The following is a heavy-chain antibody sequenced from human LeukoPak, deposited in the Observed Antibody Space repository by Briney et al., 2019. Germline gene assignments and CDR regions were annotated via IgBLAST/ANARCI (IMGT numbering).Heavy chain of an antibody. CDR1: GGSISSSSYY. D-gene: IGHD3-10*01. V-gene: IGHV4-39*01. Sequence: SETLSLTCTVSGGSISSSSYYWGWIRQPPGKGLEWIGSIYYSGSTYYNPSLKSRVTISVDTSKNQFSLKLSSVTAADMAVYYCAIRLGRKFGERFYYYHYMDVWGKGTTVTISS. J-gene: IGHJ6*03. CDR2: IYYSGST. CDR3: AIRLGRKFGERFYYYHYMDV.